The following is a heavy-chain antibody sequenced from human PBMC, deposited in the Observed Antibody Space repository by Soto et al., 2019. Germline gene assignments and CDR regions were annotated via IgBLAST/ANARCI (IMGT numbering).Heavy chain of an antibody. V-gene: IGHV1-69*06. J-gene: IGHJ3*02. CDR2: IIPIFGTA. D-gene: IGHD4-17*01. Sequence: QVQLVQSWAEVKKTGSSVKVSCKASGGTFSSSAISWVRQAPGQGLEWMGGIIPIFGTANYAQKFQGRDTITADKSSSTAFMELSSLKSEDTAVYYCARDRLLSCFDIWGQGTMVTVSS. CDR1: GGTFSSSA. CDR3: ARDRLLSCFDI.